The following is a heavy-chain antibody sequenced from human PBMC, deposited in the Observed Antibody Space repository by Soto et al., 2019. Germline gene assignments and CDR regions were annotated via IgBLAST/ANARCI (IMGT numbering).Heavy chain of an antibody. V-gene: IGHV1-8*01. Sequence: ASVKVSCKASGYTFTSYDINWVRQATGQGLEWMGWMNPNSGNTGYAQKFQGRVTMTRNTSISTAYMELSSLRSEDTAVYYCARDFRGLWFGGIFSIDYWGQGTLVTVSS. CDR3: ARDFRGLWFGGIFSIDY. CDR2: MNPNSGNT. J-gene: IGHJ4*02. CDR1: GYTFTSYD. D-gene: IGHD3-10*01.